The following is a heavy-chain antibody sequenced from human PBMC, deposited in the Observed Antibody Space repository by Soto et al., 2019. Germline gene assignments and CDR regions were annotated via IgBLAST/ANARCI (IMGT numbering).Heavy chain of an antibody. CDR3: ARGAVVPAANNYGMDV. CDR1: GGTFSSYA. V-gene: IGHV1-69*13. J-gene: IGHJ6*02. D-gene: IGHD2-2*01. CDR2: IIPIFGTA. Sequence: SVKVSCKASGGTFSSYAISWVRQAPGQGLEWMGGIIPIFGTANYAQKFQGRVTITADESTSTAYMELSSLRSEDTAVYYCARGAVVPAANNYGMDVWGQGTTVTVSS.